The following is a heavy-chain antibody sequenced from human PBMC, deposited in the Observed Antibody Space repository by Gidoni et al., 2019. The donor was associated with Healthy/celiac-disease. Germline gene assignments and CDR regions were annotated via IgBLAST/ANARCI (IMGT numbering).Heavy chain of an antibody. J-gene: IGHJ4*02. CDR2: INHSGST. CDR1: GGSFSGYY. V-gene: IGHV4-34*01. Sequence: QVQLQQWGAGLLKPSETLSLTCAVYGGSFSGYYWSWIRQPPGKGLEWIGEINHSGSTNYNPSLKSRVTISVDTSKNQFSLKLSSVTAADTAVYYCARGGGRYYYDSSGYYYYFDYWGQGTLVTVSS. D-gene: IGHD3-22*01. CDR3: ARGGGRYYYDSSGYYYYFDY.